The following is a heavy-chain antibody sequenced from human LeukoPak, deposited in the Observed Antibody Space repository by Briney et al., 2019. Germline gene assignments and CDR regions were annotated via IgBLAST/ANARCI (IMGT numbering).Heavy chain of an antibody. D-gene: IGHD3-3*01. V-gene: IGHV3-30-3*01. J-gene: IGHJ6*02. CDR3: ARDWKDYDFWSGYYSYYYYYGMDV. CDR2: ISYDGSNK. CDR1: GFTFSSYA. Sequence: PGGSLRLSCAASGFTFSSYAMHWVRQAPGKGLEWVAVISYDGSNKYYADSVKGRFTISRDNSKNTLYLQMNSLRAEDTAVYYCARDWKDYDFWSGYYSYYYYYGMDVWGQGTTVTVSS.